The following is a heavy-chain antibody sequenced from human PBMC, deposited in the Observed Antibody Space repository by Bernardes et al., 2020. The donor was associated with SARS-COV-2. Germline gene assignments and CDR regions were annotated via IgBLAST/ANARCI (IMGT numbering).Heavy chain of an antibody. CDR1: GFTVSSNY. CDR3: ARDKYQRMLFDVYYYGMDV. V-gene: IGHV3-53*01. Sequence: GGSLRLSCAASGFTVSSNYMNWVRQAPGKGLEWVSVICSGGSTYYADSVKGRFTISRDNSKNTLYLQMNSLRAEDTAVYYCARDKYQRMLFDVYYYGMDVWGQGTTVTVSS. D-gene: IGHD2-2*01. J-gene: IGHJ6*02. CDR2: ICSGGST.